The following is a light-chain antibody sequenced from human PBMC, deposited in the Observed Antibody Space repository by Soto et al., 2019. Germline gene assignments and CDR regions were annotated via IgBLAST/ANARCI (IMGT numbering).Light chain of an antibody. Sequence: DIQMTQSPSTLSASVGDRVTITCRASQSINIWLAWYQQKPGKAPKPLIYKASSLESGVPSRFSGSGSGTEFTLTISSLQPDDFATSYCKQYGNLPLTFGGGTKVDI. CDR2: KAS. V-gene: IGKV1-5*03. J-gene: IGKJ4*01. CDR3: KQYGNLPLT. CDR1: QSINIW.